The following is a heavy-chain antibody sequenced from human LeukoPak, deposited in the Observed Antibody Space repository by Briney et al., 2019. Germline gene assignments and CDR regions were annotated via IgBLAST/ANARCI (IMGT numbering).Heavy chain of an antibody. D-gene: IGHD4-11*01. CDR1: GGSISSFY. J-gene: IGHJ6*02. V-gene: IGHV4-59*01. Sequence: PSETLSLTCSVSGGSISSFYWSWIRQPPGKGLEWIGYIYYSGSTNYNPSLESRVTISVDTSKNQFSLKLRSVTAADTAVYYCASDDYSRDYYYGLDVWGQGTTVTVSS. CDR3: ASDDYSRDYYYGLDV. CDR2: IYYSGST.